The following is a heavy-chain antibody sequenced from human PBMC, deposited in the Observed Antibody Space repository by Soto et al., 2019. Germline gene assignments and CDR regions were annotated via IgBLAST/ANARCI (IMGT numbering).Heavy chain of an antibody. V-gene: IGHV3-23*01. CDR2: IRSSGDRT. D-gene: IGHD1-1*01. Sequence: GGSLRLSCAASGFTFSSYAMSWVRQAPGKGLEWVSVIRSSGDRTYYADSVKGRFTISRDNSKNTLYMQMNSLRAEDTAVYYCAKQQGPGTPYYYAMDVWGQGTTVSVSS. CDR1: GFTFSSYA. CDR3: AKQQGPGTPYYYAMDV. J-gene: IGHJ6*02.